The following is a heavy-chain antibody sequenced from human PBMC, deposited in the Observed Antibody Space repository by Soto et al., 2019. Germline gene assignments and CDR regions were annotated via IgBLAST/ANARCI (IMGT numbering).Heavy chain of an antibody. CDR2: INPNSGGT. Sequence: ASVKVSCKASGYTFTGYYMHWVRQAPGQGLEWMGWINPNSGGTNYAQKFQGRVTMTRDTSISTAYMELSRLRSDDTAVYYCARVLSYDFWSGYLGAYYYYYYGMDVWGQGTTVTVYS. CDR3: ARVLSYDFWSGYLGAYYYYYYGMDV. V-gene: IGHV1-2*02. CDR1: GYTFTGYY. J-gene: IGHJ6*02. D-gene: IGHD3-3*01.